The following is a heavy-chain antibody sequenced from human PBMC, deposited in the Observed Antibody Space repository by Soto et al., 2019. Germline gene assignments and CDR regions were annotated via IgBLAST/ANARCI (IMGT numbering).Heavy chain of an antibody. V-gene: IGHV3-30-3*01. CDR2: ISYDGSNK. J-gene: IGHJ6*02. D-gene: IGHD3-3*01. CDR3: ARDRFPTHGMDV. Sequence: QVQLVESGGGVVQPGRSLRLSCAASGFTFSSYAMHWVRQAPGKGLEWVAVISYDGSNKYYADSVKGRFTISRDNSKNTLHLQKNSLKAEDTAVYYCARDRFPTHGMDVWGQGTTVTVSS. CDR1: GFTFSSYA.